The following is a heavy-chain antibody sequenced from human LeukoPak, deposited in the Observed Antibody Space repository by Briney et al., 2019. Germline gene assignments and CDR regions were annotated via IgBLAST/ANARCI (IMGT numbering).Heavy chain of an antibody. CDR2: ISYSGTT. D-gene: IGHD3-10*01. CDR3: ARDPRGFDY. CDR1: GGSISSSRYY. V-gene: IGHV4-39*07. J-gene: IGHJ4*02. Sequence: SETLSLTCTVSGGSISSSRYYWGWIRQPPGKGLEWIGSISYSGTTYYNPSLKSRVTISVDTSKNQFSLKLSSVTAADTAVYYCARDPRGFDYWGQGTLVTVSS.